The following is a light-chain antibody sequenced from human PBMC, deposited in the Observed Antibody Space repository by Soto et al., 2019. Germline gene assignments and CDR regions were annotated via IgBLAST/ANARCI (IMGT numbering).Light chain of an antibody. V-gene: IGKV3-15*01. CDR3: EKYNSWPPLYT. CDR1: QSVSHN. CDR2: GAS. Sequence: EIVMTQSPATLSVSPGEGATLSCRASQSVSHNLAWYQQKPGQAPRLLIYGASTRATGIPTRFSGSGSGTEFTLTSSRMQSEDFAVYYCEKYNSWPPLYTFGQGTKLESK. J-gene: IGKJ2*01.